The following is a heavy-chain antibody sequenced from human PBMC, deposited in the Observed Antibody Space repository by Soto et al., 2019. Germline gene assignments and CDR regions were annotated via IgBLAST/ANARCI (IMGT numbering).Heavy chain of an antibody. Sequence: YLRLSCTSYVFTFGDYAMSCFRHSPGKWLEWVGLIRSKAYGGTTEYAASVKGRFTISRDDSKSIAYLQMNSLKTEDTAVYYCTREVLYDFWSCYHPTFNWLDSGGQGTLVTVS. D-gene: IGHD3-3*01. CDR2: IRSKAYGGTT. CDR1: VFTFGDYA. CDR3: TREVLYDFWSCYHPTFNWLDS. V-gene: IGHV3-49*03. J-gene: IGHJ5*01.